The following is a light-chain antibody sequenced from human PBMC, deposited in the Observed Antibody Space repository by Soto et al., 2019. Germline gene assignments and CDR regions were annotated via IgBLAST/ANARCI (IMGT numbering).Light chain of an antibody. CDR3: MQALQTWT. CDR1: QSLLHSNGYNY. V-gene: IGKV2-28*01. J-gene: IGKJ1*01. CDR2: LGS. Sequence: IVMTQSPLSLPVTPGEPASISCRSSQSLLHSNGYNYLDWYLQKPGQSPQLLIYLGSNRASGVTDRFSGSGSGTDFTLKSSRVEAEDVGVYYCMQALQTWTFGQGTKVEIK.